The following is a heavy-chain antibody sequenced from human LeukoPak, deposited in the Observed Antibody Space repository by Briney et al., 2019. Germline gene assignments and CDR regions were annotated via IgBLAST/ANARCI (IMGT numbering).Heavy chain of an antibody. D-gene: IGHD5-18*01. CDR3: ARESAEGHSFGYIGYF. J-gene: IGHJ4*02. CDR1: GFSFSSYN. CDR2: ISSSSSYV. Sequence: PGGSLRLSCAASGFSFSSYNMNWVRQAPGKGLEWVSSISSSSSYVYYADSVKGRFTISRDNAKNSLYLQMNSLRAEDTAVYYCARESAEGHSFGYIGYFWGQGTLVTVSS. V-gene: IGHV3-21*01.